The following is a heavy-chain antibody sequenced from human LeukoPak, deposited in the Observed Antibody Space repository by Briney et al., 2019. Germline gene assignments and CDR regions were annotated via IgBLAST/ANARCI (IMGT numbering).Heavy chain of an antibody. V-gene: IGHV3-23*01. CDR1: GFTFTNYA. CDR2: ISSSGGNT. CDR3: ANPLSHRNWFDS. J-gene: IGHJ5*01. Sequence: GGSLRLSCAASGFTFTNYAMSWVRQAPGKGLEWVSTISSSGGNTYYADSVKGRFSISRDNSKNILSLLMNSLRAEDTAVYYCANPLSHRNWFDSWGQGTLGTVSS.